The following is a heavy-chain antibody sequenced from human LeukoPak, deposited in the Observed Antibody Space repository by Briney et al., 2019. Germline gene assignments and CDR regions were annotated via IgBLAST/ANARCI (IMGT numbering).Heavy chain of an antibody. J-gene: IGHJ3*02. V-gene: IGHV4-39*01. CDR3: ARQKTPGGYDFHDYGNYVDAFDI. Sequence: SETLSLTCTVSGGSISSSSYYWGWIRQPPGKGLEWIGIIYYSGSTYYNPSLKSRVTISVDTSKNQFSLKLSSVTAADTAVYYCARQKTPGGYDFHDYGNYVDAFDIWGQGTMVTVSS. D-gene: IGHD4-11*01. CDR2: IYYSGST. CDR1: GGSISSSSYY.